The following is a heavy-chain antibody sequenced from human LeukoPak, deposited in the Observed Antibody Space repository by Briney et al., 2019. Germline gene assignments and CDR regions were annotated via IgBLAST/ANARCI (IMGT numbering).Heavy chain of an antibody. J-gene: IGHJ4*02. V-gene: IGHV4-38-2*01. D-gene: IGHD1-1*01. CDR1: GYSISSGNY. Sequence: SETLSPSCAVCGYSISSGNYWGWIRQPPGKGLEWIGSIYHCGSTYDNPSLKSRVTISVDTTKNQFSLKLSSVTPADTAVYYCARGTAAKSYYFGYWGQGTLVTVSS. CDR2: IYHCGST. CDR3: ARGTAAKSYYFGY.